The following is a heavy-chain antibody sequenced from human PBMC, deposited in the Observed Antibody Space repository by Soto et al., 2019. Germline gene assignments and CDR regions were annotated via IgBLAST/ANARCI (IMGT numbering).Heavy chain of an antibody. D-gene: IGHD2-21*02. J-gene: IGHJ6*02. CDR2: IKSKTDGGTT. CDR1: GFTFSNAW. V-gene: IGHV3-15*01. Sequence: GSLRLSFAASGFTFSNAWMSWVRQAPGKGLEWVGRIKSKTDGGTTDYAAPVKGRFTISRDDSKNTLYLQMNSLKTEDTAVYYCTTYCGGDCYLPPGYYYYYGMDVWGQGTTVTVSS. CDR3: TTYCGGDCYLPPGYYYYYGMDV.